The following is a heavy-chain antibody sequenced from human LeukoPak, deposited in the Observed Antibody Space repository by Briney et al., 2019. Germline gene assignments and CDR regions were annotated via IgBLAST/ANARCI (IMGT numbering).Heavy chain of an antibody. J-gene: IGHJ3*02. CDR3: ARHYYGGSGAFDI. Sequence: SETLSLTCTVSGGSISGYYWSWIRQPPGKGLEWIGYIYYSGTTYYNPSLKSRVTMSVDTSKNQFSLKLSSVTAADMAVYYCARHYYGGSGAFDIWGQGTMVTVSS. CDR1: GGSISGYY. CDR2: IYYSGTT. D-gene: IGHD4-23*01. V-gene: IGHV4-59*08.